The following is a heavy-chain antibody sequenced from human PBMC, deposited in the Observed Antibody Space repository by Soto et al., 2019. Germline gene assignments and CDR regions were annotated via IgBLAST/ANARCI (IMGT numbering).Heavy chain of an antibody. V-gene: IGHV2-70*01. Sequence: SGPTLVNPTQTLTLTCTFSGFSLSTSGMCVSWIRQPPGKALEWLALIDWDDDKYYSTSLKTRLTISKDTSKNQVVLTMTNMDPVDTATYYCARIRSSSIAAPEYYYYGMDVWGQGTTVTVSS. D-gene: IGHD6-6*01. CDR2: IDWDDDK. CDR3: ARIRSSSIAAPEYYYYGMDV. CDR1: GFSLSTSGMC. J-gene: IGHJ6*02.